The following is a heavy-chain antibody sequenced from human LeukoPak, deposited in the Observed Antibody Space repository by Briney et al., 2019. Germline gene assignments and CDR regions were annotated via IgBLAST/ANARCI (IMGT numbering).Heavy chain of an antibody. Sequence: GGSLRLSCAASGFTFSSYSMNWVRQAPGKGLEWASQISRSSSTIYYADSVKGRFIISRDNARNSVFLQMNSLRAEDTAVYYCARDAYSSSRNDYWGQGTLVTVSS. CDR2: ISRSSSTI. CDR3: ARDAYSSSRNDY. J-gene: IGHJ4*02. V-gene: IGHV3-48*01. D-gene: IGHD6-13*01. CDR1: GFTFSSYS.